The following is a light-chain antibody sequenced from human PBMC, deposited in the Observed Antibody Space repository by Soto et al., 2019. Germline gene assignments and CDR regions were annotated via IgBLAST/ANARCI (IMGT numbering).Light chain of an antibody. Sequence: QSVLTQPPSASGTPGQRVTISCSGSSSNIGSNYVYWYQQLPGTAPKLLIYSNNQRPSGVPDRFSGSKSGTSASLAISGLRSEDEADYYCAAWDDSLSCFYVFGTGTNVTVL. V-gene: IGLV1-47*02. CDR2: SNN. J-gene: IGLJ1*01. CDR3: AAWDDSLSCFYV. CDR1: SSNIGSNY.